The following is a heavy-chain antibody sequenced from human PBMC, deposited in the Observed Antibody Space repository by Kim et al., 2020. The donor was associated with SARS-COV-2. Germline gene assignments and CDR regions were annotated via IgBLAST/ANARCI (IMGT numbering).Heavy chain of an antibody. D-gene: IGHD3-10*01. CDR1: GGSFSGYY. V-gene: IGHV4-34*01. J-gene: IGHJ6*02. CDR3: ARGKVWFGDYYGMDV. Sequence: SETLSLTCAVYGGSFSGYYWRWIRQPPGKGLEWIGEINHSGSTNYNPSLKSRVTISVDTSKNQFSLKLSSVTAADTAVYYCARGKVWFGDYYGMDVWGQGTTVTVSS. CDR2: INHSGST.